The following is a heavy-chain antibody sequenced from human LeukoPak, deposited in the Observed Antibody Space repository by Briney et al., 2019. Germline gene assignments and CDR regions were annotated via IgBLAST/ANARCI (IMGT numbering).Heavy chain of an antibody. D-gene: IGHD5-18*01. J-gene: IGHJ4*02. CDR1: GGSISSYY. Sequence: SETLSLTCTVSGGSISSYYWSWIRQPPGKGLEWIGYIYYSGSTNYNPSLKSRVTISVDTSKNQFSLKLSSVTAADTAVYYCARAAVATAMVWGYYFDYWGQGTLVTVSS. CDR2: IYYSGST. V-gene: IGHV4-59*01. CDR3: ARAAVATAMVWGYYFDY.